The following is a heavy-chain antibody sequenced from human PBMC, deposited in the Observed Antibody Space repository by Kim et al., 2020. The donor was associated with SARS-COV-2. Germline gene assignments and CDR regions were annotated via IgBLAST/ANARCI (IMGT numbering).Heavy chain of an antibody. J-gene: IGHJ5*02. V-gene: IGHV4-39*01. CDR1: GGSISSTTYY. D-gene: IGHD1-1*01. CDR3: ASLPGGGTAHWFDP. Sequence: SETLSLTCTVSGGSISSTTYYWGWIRQPPGKGLEWIGNIYYSGNTYYNPSLKSRLTISVDTSKNQFSLKLNSVTAADTAVYYCASLPGGGTAHWFDPWG. CDR2: IYYSGNT.